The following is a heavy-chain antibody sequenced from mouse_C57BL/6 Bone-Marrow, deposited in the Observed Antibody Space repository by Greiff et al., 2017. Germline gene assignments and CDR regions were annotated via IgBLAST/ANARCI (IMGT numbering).Heavy chain of an antibody. V-gene: IGHV1-54*01. Sequence: QVQLQQSGAELVRPGTSVKVSCKASGYAFTNYLIEWVKQRPGQGLEWIGVINPGSGGTNYNEKFKGKATLTADKSSSTAYMQLSSLTSEDSAVYFCARWLQWYVDVWGTGTTVTVSS. D-gene: IGHD2-2*01. CDR1: GYAFTNYL. J-gene: IGHJ1*03. CDR2: INPGSGGT. CDR3: ARWLQWYVDV.